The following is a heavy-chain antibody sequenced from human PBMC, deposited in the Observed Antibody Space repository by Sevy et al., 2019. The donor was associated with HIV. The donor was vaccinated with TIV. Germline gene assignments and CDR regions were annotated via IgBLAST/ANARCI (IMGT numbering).Heavy chain of an antibody. J-gene: IGHJ4*02. CDR2: IKQDGSEK. CDR1: GFTFSSYW. CDR3: AREDYDYIWGSLYYFDY. D-gene: IGHD3-16*01. V-gene: IGHV3-7*03. Sequence: GGSLRLSCAASGFTFSSYWMSWVRQAPGKGLEWLANIKQDGSEKYYVDSVKGRFTISRDNAKNSLYLQMNSLRAEDTAVYYCAREDYDYIWGSLYYFDYWGQGTLVTVSS.